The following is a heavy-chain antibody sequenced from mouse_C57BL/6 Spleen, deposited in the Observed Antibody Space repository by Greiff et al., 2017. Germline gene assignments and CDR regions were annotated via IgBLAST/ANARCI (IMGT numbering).Heavy chain of an antibody. V-gene: IGHV1-82*01. CDR1: GYAFSSSW. Sequence: VQLQQSGPELVKPGASVKISCKASGYAFSSSWMNWVKQRPGKGLEWIGRIYPGDGDTNYNGKFKGKATLTADKSSSTAYMQLSSLTSEDSAVYFCASDGQWDFDVWGTGTTVTVAS. CDR3: ASDGQWDFDV. CDR2: IYPGDGDT. J-gene: IGHJ1*03. D-gene: IGHD2-3*01.